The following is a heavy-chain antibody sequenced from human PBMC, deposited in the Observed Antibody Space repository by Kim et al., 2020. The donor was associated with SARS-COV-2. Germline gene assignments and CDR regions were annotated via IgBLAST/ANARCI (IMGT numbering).Heavy chain of an antibody. Sequence: NPSLKSRVTISVDTSKNQFSLKLSSVTAADTAVYYCARHTDSSSWTNFDYWGQGTLVTVSS. CDR3: ARHTDSSSWTNFDY. J-gene: IGHJ4*02. V-gene: IGHV4-39*01. D-gene: IGHD6-13*01.